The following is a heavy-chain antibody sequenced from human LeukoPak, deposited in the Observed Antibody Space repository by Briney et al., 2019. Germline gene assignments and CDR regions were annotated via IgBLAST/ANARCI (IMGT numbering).Heavy chain of an antibody. J-gene: IGHJ4*02. D-gene: IGHD3-22*01. V-gene: IGHV4-59*01. CDR2: IYYSGST. CDR1: GGSISSYY. Sequence: PSETLSLTCTVSGGSISSYYWSWIRQPPGKGLEWIGYIYYSGSTNYNPSLKSRVTISVDTSKNQFSLKLSSVTAADTAVYYCARWTYDSSGLTFDYWGQGTLVTVSS. CDR3: ARWTYDSSGLTFDY.